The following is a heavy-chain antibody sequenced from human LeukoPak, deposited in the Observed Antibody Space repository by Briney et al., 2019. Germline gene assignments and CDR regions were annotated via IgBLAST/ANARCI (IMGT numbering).Heavy chain of an antibody. CDR1: GGSISSNY. V-gene: IGHV4-59*01. CDR2: IYYSGST. J-gene: IGHJ4*02. D-gene: IGHD3-10*01. CDR3: ARVSSDGFGELLIDY. Sequence: SETLSLTCTVSGGSISSNYWIRHRQPPGKGLEWIGYIYYSGSTNYNPSLKSRVTISVDTSKNQFSLKLSSVTAADTAVYYCARVSSDGFGELLIDYWGQGTLVTVSS.